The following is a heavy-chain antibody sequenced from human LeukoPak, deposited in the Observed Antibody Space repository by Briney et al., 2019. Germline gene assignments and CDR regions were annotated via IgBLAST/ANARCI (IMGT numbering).Heavy chain of an antibody. CDR2: ITNGGSTI. Sequence: GGSLRLSCAASGFTFSDYNMNWVRQAPGKGLEWVSNITNGGSTIHHADSVKGRFTTSRDNAKKTLYLQMNSLRAEDTAVYYCARSIGLTGGGVDVWGQGTTVTVSS. CDR3: ARSIGLTGGGVDV. D-gene: IGHD3-9*01. J-gene: IGHJ6*02. V-gene: IGHV3-11*01. CDR1: GFTFSDYN.